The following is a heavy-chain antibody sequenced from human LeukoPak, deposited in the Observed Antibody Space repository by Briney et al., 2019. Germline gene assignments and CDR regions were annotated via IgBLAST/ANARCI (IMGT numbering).Heavy chain of an antibody. D-gene: IGHD3-22*01. CDR2: IYYSGTT. CDR3: ARINYYDSSGYFFRDS. CDR1: GGSISSHY. J-gene: IGHJ4*02. V-gene: IGHV4-59*11. Sequence: PSETLSLTCTVSGGSISSHYWSWVRQPPRKGLEWIGYIYYSGTTNYNPSLMSRVTISLDTSKNQFSLKLSSVTAADTAVYYCARINYYDSSGYFFRDSWGQGTLVTVSS.